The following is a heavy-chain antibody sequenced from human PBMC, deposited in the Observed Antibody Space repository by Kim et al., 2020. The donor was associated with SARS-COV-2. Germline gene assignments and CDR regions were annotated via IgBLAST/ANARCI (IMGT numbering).Heavy chain of an antibody. CDR3: ARDGYYDSSGYYVDY. D-gene: IGHD3-22*01. Sequence: DPLKGRLTISRDKAKNSLYLQMNSLRDEDTAVYYCARDGYYDSSGYYVDYWGQGTLVTVSS. J-gene: IGHJ4*02. V-gene: IGHV3-48*02.